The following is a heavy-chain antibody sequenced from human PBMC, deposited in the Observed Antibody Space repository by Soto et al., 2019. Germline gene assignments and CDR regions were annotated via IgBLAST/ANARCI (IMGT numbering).Heavy chain of an antibody. D-gene: IGHD3-3*01. CDR1: GGSISSSSYY. CDR3: ARGHYDFWSGYFATIDY. CDR2: IYYSGNT. J-gene: IGHJ4*02. Sequence: SETLSLTCTVSGGSISSSSYYWGWIRQPPGKGLEWIGYIYYSGNTKYNPSLKSRVTISSDTSKDQFSLKLTSMTAADTAVYYCARGHYDFWSGYFATIDYWGQGTLVTVSS. V-gene: IGHV4-39*07.